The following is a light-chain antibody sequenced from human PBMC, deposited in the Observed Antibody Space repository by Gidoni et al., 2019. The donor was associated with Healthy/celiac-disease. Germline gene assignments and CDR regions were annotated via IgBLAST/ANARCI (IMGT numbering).Light chain of an antibody. CDR2: AAS. Sequence: DTQLTQSPSFLSASVGDRVTITCRASQGISSYLAWYQQKPGKAPKLLIYAASTLQSGVPSRFSGSGSGTEFTLTISSLQPEDFATYYCQQHNSYPPFTFGPXTKVDIK. CDR3: QQHNSYPPFT. V-gene: IGKV1-9*01. J-gene: IGKJ3*01. CDR1: QGISSY.